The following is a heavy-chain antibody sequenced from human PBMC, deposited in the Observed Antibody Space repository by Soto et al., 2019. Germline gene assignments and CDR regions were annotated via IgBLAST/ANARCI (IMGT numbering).Heavy chain of an antibody. CDR3: ARGLPYSGYDWFDY. Sequence: QVQLVQSGAEVKKPGGSVKVSSKASGYTFTSYDINWVRQATGQGLEWMGWMNPNSGNTGYAQKFQGRVTMTRNTSISTAYMELSSLRSEDTAVYYCARGLPYSGYDWFDYWGQGTLVTVSS. V-gene: IGHV1-8*01. CDR1: GYTFTSYD. CDR2: MNPNSGNT. J-gene: IGHJ4*02. D-gene: IGHD5-12*01.